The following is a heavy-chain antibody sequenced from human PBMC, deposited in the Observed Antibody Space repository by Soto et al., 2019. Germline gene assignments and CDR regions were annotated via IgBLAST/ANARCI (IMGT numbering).Heavy chain of an antibody. J-gene: IGHJ5*02. CDR3: ARGRGLLLWFGELNWFDP. CDR1: GGSFSGYY. Sequence: QVQLQQWGAGLLKPSETLSLTCAVYGGSFSGYYWSWIRQPPGKGLEWIGEINHSGSTNYNPSLKSRVTISVDTSKNQFSLKLSSVTAADTAVYYCARGRGLLLWFGELNWFDPWGQGTLVIVSS. V-gene: IGHV4-34*01. D-gene: IGHD3-10*01. CDR2: INHSGST.